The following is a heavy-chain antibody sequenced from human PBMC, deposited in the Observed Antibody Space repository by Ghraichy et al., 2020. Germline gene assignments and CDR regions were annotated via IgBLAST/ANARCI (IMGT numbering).Heavy chain of an antibody. CDR2: INHSGST. J-gene: IGHJ4*02. Sequence: SETLSLTCAVYGGSFSGYYWSWIRQPPGKGLEWIGEINHSGSTNYNPSLKSRVTISVDTSKNQFSLKLSSVTAADTAVYYCARRENYDSSGYPKYYFDYWGQGTLVTVSS. V-gene: IGHV4-34*01. CDR3: ARRENYDSSGYPKYYFDY. D-gene: IGHD3-22*01. CDR1: GGSFSGYY.